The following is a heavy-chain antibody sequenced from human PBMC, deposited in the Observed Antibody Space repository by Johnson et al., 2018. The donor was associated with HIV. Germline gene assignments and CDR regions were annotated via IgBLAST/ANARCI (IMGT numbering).Heavy chain of an antibody. CDR3: ARGYYYDSSGSDDAFDI. CDR1: GFTFSFYA. V-gene: IGHV3-30-3*01. J-gene: IGHJ3*02. D-gene: IGHD3-22*01. Sequence: VQLVESGGGVAQPGRSLRLSCAASGFTFSFYAMHWVRQAPGKGLEWVALLLYDGSNKYYADSVKGRFTISRDNSQNTLSLQMTSLRPDDTAVYYCARGYYYDSSGSDDAFDIWGQGTMVTVSS. CDR2: LLYDGSNK.